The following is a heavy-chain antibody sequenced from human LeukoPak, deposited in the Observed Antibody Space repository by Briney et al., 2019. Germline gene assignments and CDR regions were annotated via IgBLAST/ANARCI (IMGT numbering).Heavy chain of an antibody. CDR2: INPNSGGT. Sequence: ASAKVSCKASGYTFTDYYMHWVRQAPGQGLEWMGWINPNSGGTNFAQKFQGRVAMTRDTSISTAYLELGSLRSDDTAVYFCARARWQLVPYFDSWAQGTLVTVSS. J-gene: IGHJ4*02. CDR1: GYTFTDYY. V-gene: IGHV1-2*02. CDR3: ARARWQLVPYFDS. D-gene: IGHD6-6*01.